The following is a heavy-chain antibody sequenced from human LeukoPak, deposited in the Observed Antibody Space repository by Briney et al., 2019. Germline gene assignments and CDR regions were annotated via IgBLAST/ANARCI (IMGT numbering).Heavy chain of an antibody. J-gene: IGHJ4*02. CDR2: IYYSGST. CDR1: GGSISSSSYY. D-gene: IGHD6-19*01. V-gene: IGHV4-39*07. CDR3: ARDAYSSGWSS. Sequence: SETLSLTCTVSGGSISSSSYYWGWIRQPPGKGLEWIGSIYYSGSTYYNPSLKSRVTISVDTSKNQFSLKLSSVTAADTAVYYCARDAYSSGWSSWGQGTLVTVSS.